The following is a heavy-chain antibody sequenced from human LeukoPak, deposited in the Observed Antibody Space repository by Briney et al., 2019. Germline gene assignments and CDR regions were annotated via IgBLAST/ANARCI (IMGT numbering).Heavy chain of an antibody. V-gene: IGHV3-23*01. CDR1: GFTFSSYD. D-gene: IGHD4-17*01. CDR2: ISGSGGST. CDR3: AKYFPDYGDRDYYYYYYMDV. Sequence: GGSLRLSCAASGFTFSSYDMSWVRQAPGKGLEWVSAISGSGGSTYYADSVKGRFTISRDNSKNTLYLQMNSLRAEDTAVYYCAKYFPDYGDRDYYYYYYMDVWGKGTTVTVSS. J-gene: IGHJ6*03.